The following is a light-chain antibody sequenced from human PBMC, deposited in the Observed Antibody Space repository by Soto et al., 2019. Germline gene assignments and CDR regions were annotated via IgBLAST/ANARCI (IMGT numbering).Light chain of an antibody. CDR2: AAS. V-gene: IGKV1-39*01. CDR3: QPSYSTTWT. CDR1: QGINTY. J-gene: IGKJ1*01. Sequence: DIQMTQSPSSLSASVGDRVIITCRASQGINTYLNWYQQKPGKAPKLLIYAASSLQSGVPSRFSGSESETDFTLTISSLQPEDFANYSCQPSYSTTWTFGQGTKVEIK.